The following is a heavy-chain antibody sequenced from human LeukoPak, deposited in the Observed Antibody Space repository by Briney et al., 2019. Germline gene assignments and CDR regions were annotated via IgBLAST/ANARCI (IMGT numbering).Heavy chain of an antibody. Sequence: SETLPLTCAVYGGSFSGYYWSWIRQPPGKGLEWIGEINHSGSTNYNPSLKSRVTISVDTSKNQFSLKLSSVTAADTAVYYCDFWAVASKNCSGGSCSTFDYWGQGTLVTVSS. CDR1: GGSFSGYY. V-gene: IGHV4-34*01. J-gene: IGHJ4*02. D-gene: IGHD2-15*01. CDR3: DFWAVASKNCSGGSCSTFDY. CDR2: INHSGST.